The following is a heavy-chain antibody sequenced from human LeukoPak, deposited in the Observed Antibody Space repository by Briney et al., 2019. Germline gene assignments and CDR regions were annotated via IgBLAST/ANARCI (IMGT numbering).Heavy chain of an antibody. V-gene: IGHV1-18*01. CDR3: ARDTALIITPGGTDS. CDR2: ISGYNGDT. CDR1: GYTFASYG. Sequence: GASVKVSCKTSGYTFASYGISWVRQAPGQGLERMGWISGYNGDTRYAQHLQGRVTLTTDRSTGTAYMELRSLTSDDTALYYCARDTALIITPGGTDSWGQGTLVTVSS. D-gene: IGHD3-10*01. J-gene: IGHJ5*02.